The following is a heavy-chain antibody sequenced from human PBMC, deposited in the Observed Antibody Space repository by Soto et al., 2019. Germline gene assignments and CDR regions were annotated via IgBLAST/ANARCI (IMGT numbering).Heavy chain of an antibody. D-gene: IGHD2-2*01. CDR1: GGFNSYS. V-gene: IGHV1-69*06. J-gene: IGHJ5*02. CDR3: ARGGPVIIPAATNWFDP. Sequence: QVQLVQSGAEVKKPGSSVKVSCRGSGGFNSYSISWVRQAPGQGLEWMGGIIPIFATPTYAQKFQGRVRITADKSTYTSYMELSRLASEDTGVYYCARGGPVIIPAATNWFDPWGQGTLVSVSS. CDR2: IIPIFATP.